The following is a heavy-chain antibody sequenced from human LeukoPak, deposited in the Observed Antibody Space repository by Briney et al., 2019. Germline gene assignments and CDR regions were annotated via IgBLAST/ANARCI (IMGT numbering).Heavy chain of an antibody. Sequence: PSETLSLTCSVSRASISSYYWSWIRQPPGKGLEWIAYIHYTGNTDSSPSLKSRVTISVDTSRRQFSLQLTSVTAADTAVYYCARHEPGWRGAFDIWGQGTMVTVSS. CDR1: RASISSYY. V-gene: IGHV4-59*08. CDR2: IHYTGNT. J-gene: IGHJ3*02. D-gene: IGHD1-14*01. CDR3: ARHEPGWRGAFDI.